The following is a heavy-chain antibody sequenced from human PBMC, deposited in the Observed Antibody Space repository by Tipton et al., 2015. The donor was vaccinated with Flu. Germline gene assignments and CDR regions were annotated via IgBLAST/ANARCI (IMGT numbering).Heavy chain of an antibody. CDR3: ARDHAETGMATDY. CDR2: ISGNNGNT. CDR1: GYTFTSFG. D-gene: IGHD5-18*01. Sequence: QLVQSGAEVKKPGASVKVSCKASGYTFTSFGITWGRQAPGQGLEWMGWISGNNGNTKYAQKLQGRVTLTTDTSTRTAYMELRSLRSDDTAVYYCARDHAETGMATDYWGQGTLVTVSS. V-gene: IGHV1-18*01. J-gene: IGHJ4*02.